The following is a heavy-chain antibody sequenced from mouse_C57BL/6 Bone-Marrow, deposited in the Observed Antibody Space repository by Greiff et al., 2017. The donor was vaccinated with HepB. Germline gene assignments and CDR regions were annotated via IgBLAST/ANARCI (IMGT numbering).Heavy chain of an antibody. CDR1: GFSFNTYA. CDR2: IRSKSNNYAT. V-gene: IGHV10-1*01. CDR3: VRQLYDGYYAWFAY. J-gene: IGHJ3*01. D-gene: IGHD2-3*01. Sequence: EVMLVESGGGLVQPKGSLKLSCAASGFSFNTYAMNWVRQAPGKGLEWVARIRSKSNNYATYYADSVKDRFTISRDDSESMLYLQMNNLKTEDTAMYYCVRQLYDGYYAWFAYWGQGTLVTVSA.